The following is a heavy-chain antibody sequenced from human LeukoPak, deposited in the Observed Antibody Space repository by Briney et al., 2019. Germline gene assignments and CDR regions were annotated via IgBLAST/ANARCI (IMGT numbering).Heavy chain of an antibody. CDR3: TTDLNVLRFLEWSN. V-gene: IGHV3-7*03. CDR2: IKQDGSEK. J-gene: IGHJ4*02. Sequence: GGSLRLSCVASGFTFSSYWMHWVRQAPGKGLEWVANIKQDGSEKYYVDSVKGRFTISRDNAKNSLFLQMNSLKTEDTAVYYCTTDLNVLRFLEWSNWGQGTLVTVSS. D-gene: IGHD3-3*01. CDR1: GFTFSSYW.